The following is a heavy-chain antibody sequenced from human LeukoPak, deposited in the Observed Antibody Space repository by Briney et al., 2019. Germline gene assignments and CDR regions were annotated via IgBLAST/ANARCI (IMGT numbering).Heavy chain of an antibody. CDR2: INPSGRST. CDR3: ARDSADYGDYDY. J-gene: IGHJ4*02. V-gene: IGHV1-46*01. CDR1: GYTFTDYY. D-gene: IGHD4-17*01. Sequence: GASVKVSCKASGYTFTDYYVHWVRPAPGQGLEWMGWINPSGRSTSYAQKFQGRVTMTRDTSTSTVYMELSSLRSEDTAVYYCARDSADYGDYDYWGQGTLVTVSS.